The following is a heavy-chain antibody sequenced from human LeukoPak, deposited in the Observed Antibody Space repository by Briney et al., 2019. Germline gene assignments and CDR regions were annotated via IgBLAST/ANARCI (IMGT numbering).Heavy chain of an antibody. D-gene: IGHD1-7*01. J-gene: IGHJ4*02. V-gene: IGHV3-48*03. Sequence: GGSLRLSCAASGLTFNNYELHWVCQTPGKGMEWISYIGPSGDFTLYSDSVRGRFTISRDNARSSWFLQMNSLRTEDTAIYYCATEMELGPVSDRFDYWGQGSLVTVSS. CDR3: ATEMELGPVSDRFDY. CDR2: IGPSGDFT. CDR1: GLTFNNYE.